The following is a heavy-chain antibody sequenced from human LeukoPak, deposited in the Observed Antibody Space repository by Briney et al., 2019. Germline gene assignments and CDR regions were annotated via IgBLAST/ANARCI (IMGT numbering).Heavy chain of an antibody. CDR1: GFTFSSYG. D-gene: IGHD6-13*01. J-gene: IGHJ6*03. CDR3: ARGRIAAAGNYYYYYYMDV. CDR2: IKQDGSEK. V-gene: IGHV3-7*01. Sequence: GGSLRLSCAASGFTFSSYGMHWVRQAPGKGLEWVANIKQDGSEKYYVDSVKGRFTISRDNAKNSLYLQMNSLRAEDTAVYYRARGRIAAAGNYYYYYYMDVWGKGTTVTVSS.